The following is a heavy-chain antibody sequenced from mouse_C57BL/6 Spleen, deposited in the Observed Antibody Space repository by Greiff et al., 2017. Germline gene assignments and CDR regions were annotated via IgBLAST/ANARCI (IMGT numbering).Heavy chain of an antibody. CDR1: GFTFSSYT. CDR3: ATANWDWYFDV. Sequence: VKVVESGGGLVKPGGSLKLSCAASGFTFSSYTMSWVRQTPEKRLEWVATISGGGGNTYYPDSVKGRFTISRDNAKNTLYLQMSSLRSEDTALYYCATANWDWYFDVWGTGTTVTVSS. CDR2: ISGGGGNT. D-gene: IGHD4-1*01. J-gene: IGHJ1*03. V-gene: IGHV5-9*01.